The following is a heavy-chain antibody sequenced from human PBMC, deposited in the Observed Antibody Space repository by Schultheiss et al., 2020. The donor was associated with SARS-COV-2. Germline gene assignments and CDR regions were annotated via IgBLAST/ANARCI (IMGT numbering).Heavy chain of an antibody. CDR2: ISYIGST. CDR1: GGSISSYY. D-gene: IGHD4/OR15-4a*01. Sequence: SETLSLTCTVSGGSISSYYWSWIRQPPGKGLEWIGYISYIGSTNYNPSLKSRVTISVDTSKNQFSLKLSSVTAADTAVYYCARGEGASNWFDPWGQGTLVTVSS. V-gene: IGHV4-59*01. J-gene: IGHJ5*02. CDR3: ARGEGASNWFDP.